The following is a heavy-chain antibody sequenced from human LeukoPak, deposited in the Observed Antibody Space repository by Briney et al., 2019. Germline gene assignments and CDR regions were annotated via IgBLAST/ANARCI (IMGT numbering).Heavy chain of an antibody. Sequence: GGSLRLSCAASGFTFSSYSMTWVRQAPGKGLEWVSSISSSSSYIYYADSVKGRFTISRDNAKNSLYLQMNGLRAEDTAVYYCARRVDYGDYGVRYYYGMDVWGQGTTVTVSS. D-gene: IGHD4-17*01. J-gene: IGHJ6*02. V-gene: IGHV3-21*01. CDR3: ARRVDYGDYGVRYYYGMDV. CDR1: GFTFSSYS. CDR2: ISSSSSYI.